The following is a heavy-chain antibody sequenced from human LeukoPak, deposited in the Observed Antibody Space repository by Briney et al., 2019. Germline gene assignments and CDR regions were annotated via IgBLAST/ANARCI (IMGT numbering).Heavy chain of an antibody. D-gene: IGHD4-17*01. V-gene: IGHV3-21*01. CDR3: ARGGPGTVTNPWRVYYYYYYMDV. J-gene: IGHJ6*03. Sequence: PGGSLRLSCAASGFTFSSYSMNWVRQAPGKGLEGLSSISSSSSYIYYEDSVKVRFTISRDNAKYSLYLQMNSLRAEDTAVYYCARGGPGTVTNPWRVYYYYYYMDVWGKGTTVTVSS. CDR2: ISSSSSYI. CDR1: GFTFSSYS.